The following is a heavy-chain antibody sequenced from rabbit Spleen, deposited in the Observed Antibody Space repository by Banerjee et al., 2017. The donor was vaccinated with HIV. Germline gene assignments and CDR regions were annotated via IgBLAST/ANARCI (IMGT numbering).Heavy chain of an antibody. CDR1: GFDFTSDY. D-gene: IGHD2-1*01. V-gene: IGHV1S7*01. CDR2: IYTAGGTT. CDR3: ARARDTYDDIGDYARLDL. J-gene: IGHJ3*01. Sequence: QSLEESGGDLVKPGASLTLTCTASGFDFTSDYMSWVRQAPGKGLEWIGLIYTAGGTTDYANWVNGRFTISSDNAQNTVDLQMYSLTAADTATYFCARARDTYDDIGDYARLDLWGPGTLVTVS.